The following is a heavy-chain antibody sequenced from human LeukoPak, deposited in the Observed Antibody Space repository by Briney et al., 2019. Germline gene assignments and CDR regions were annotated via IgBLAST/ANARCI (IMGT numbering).Heavy chain of an antibody. CDR2: IKEDGSEK. V-gene: IGHV3-7*01. CDR1: GFTFSSHW. D-gene: IGHD3-10*01. Sequence: GGSLRLSCAGSGFTFSSHWMNWVRQAPGKGLEWVASIKEDGSEKHYVDSVNGRFTISRDNAKNSLYLQMNSLRAEDTAVYYCARDFRYYYPDYYYYYGMDVWGQGTTVTVSS. J-gene: IGHJ6*02. CDR3: ARDFRYYYPDYYYYYGMDV.